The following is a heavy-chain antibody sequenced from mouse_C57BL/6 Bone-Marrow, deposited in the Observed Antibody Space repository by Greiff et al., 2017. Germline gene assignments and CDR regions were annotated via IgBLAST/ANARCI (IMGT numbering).Heavy chain of an antibody. V-gene: IGHV1-64*01. CDR1: GYTFTSYW. CDR2: IHPNSGST. J-gene: IGHJ4*01. Sequence: QVQLQQSGAELVKPGASVKLSCKASGYTFTSYWMHWVKQRPGQGLEWIGVIHPNSGSTNYNEKFKSKATLTVDKSSSTDYMQLNSLTSEDSAVYYCASLGVTTSACDYAMDYWGQGTSVTVSA. D-gene: IGHD2-2*01. CDR3: ASLGVTTSACDYAMDY.